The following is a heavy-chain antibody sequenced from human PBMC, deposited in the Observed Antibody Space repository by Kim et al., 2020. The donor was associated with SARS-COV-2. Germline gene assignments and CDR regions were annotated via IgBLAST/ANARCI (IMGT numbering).Heavy chain of an antibody. CDR3: TTRPPGSPNIFPGIAAAGPYYYYGMDV. CDR2: IKSKTDGGTT. CDR1: GFTFSNAW. V-gene: IGHV3-15*01. Sequence: GGSLRLSCAASGFTFSNAWMSWVRQAPGKGLEWVGRIKSKTDGGTTDYAAPVKGRFTISRDDSKNTLYLQMNSLKTEDTAVYYCTTRPPGSPNIFPGIAAAGPYYYYGMDVWGQGTTVTVSS. D-gene: IGHD6-13*01. J-gene: IGHJ6*02.